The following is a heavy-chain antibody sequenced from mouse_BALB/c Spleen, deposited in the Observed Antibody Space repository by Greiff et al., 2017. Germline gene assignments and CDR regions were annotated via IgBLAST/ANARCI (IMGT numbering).Heavy chain of an antibody. CDR2: INPSNGGT. V-gene: IGHV1S81*02. CDR1: GYTFTSYY. J-gene: IGHJ1*01. CDR3: TRGTTVVATGWYFDV. Sequence: QVHVKQSGAELVKPGASVKLSCKASGYTFTSYYMYWVKQRPGQGLEWIGEINPSNGGTNFNEKFKSKATLTVDKSSSTAYMQLSSLTSEDSAVYYCTRGTTVVATGWYFDVWGAGTTVTVSS. D-gene: IGHD1-1*01.